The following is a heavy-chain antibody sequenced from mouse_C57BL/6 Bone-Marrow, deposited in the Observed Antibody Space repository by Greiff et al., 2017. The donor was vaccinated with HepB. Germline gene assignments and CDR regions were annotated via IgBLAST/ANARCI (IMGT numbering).Heavy chain of an antibody. CDR1: GFTFTDYY. D-gene: IGHD2-4*01. J-gene: IGHJ3*01. Sequence: EVKVVESGGGLVQPGGSLSLSCAASGFTFTDYYMSWVRQPPGKALEWLGFIRNKANGYTTEYSASVKGRFTISRDNSQSILYLQMNALRAEDSATYYCARSGYDYSFAYWGQGTLVTVSA. CDR3: ARSGYDYSFAY. CDR2: IRNKANGYTT. V-gene: IGHV7-3*01.